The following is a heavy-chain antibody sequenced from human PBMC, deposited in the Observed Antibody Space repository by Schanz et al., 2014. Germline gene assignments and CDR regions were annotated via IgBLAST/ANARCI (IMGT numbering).Heavy chain of an antibody. J-gene: IGHJ6*02. CDR1: GGTFSTYT. Sequence: QLQLVQSGAEVKKPGSSVKVSCKLSGGTFSTYTISWVRQAPGQGLEWMGWISAYNGHTDYAQKLQGRVTLTTDTSTSTAYMELRNLRSDDTAVYYCARAKRFGDMDVWGQGTTVTVSS. CDR3: ARAKRFGDMDV. CDR2: ISAYNGHT. D-gene: IGHD3-10*01. V-gene: IGHV1-18*01.